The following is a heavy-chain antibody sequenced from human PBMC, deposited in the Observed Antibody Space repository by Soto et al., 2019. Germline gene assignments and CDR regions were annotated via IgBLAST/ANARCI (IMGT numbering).Heavy chain of an antibody. D-gene: IGHD3-10*01. J-gene: IGHJ5*02. Sequence: PGGSLRLFCVGSGFTVSTFDIHWVRQAPGKGLEWVSGIGTLSDTFYAASVQGRFTISRQNAKNSVYLQMNSLRAGDTAFYYCARGRSFSYDSTPPPMFDPWGQGTLVTVYS. CDR3: ARGRSFSYDSTPPPMFDP. CDR1: GFTVSTFD. CDR2: IGTLSDT. V-gene: IGHV3-13*01.